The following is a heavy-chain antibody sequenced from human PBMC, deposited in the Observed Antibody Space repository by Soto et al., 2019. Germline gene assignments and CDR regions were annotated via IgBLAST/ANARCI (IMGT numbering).Heavy chain of an antibody. CDR3: ARAGAGITIFGVVLYNWFDP. Sequence: PSETLSLTCAVYGGSFSGYYWSWIRQPPGKGLEWIGEINHSGSTNYNPSLKSRVTISVDTSKNQFSLKLSSVTAADTAVYYCARAGAGITIFGVVLYNWFDPWGQGTLVTV. V-gene: IGHV4-34*01. D-gene: IGHD3-3*01. CDR2: INHSGST. J-gene: IGHJ5*02. CDR1: GGSFSGYY.